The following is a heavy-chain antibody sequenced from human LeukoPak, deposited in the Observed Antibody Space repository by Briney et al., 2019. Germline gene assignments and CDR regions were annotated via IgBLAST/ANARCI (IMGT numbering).Heavy chain of an antibody. CDR3: ARQGSPGGINWFDS. V-gene: IGHV4-39*01. D-gene: IGHD2-15*01. CDR2: IYYSGST. Sequence: PSETLSLTCTVSGGSISSSSYFWGWIRQPPGKGLEGIGSIYYSGSTYYNPSLNSRVTMSVDTSKNQFSLKLSSVTAADTAVYYCARQGSPGGINWFDSWGQGTLVTVSS. J-gene: IGHJ5*01. CDR1: GGSISSSSYF.